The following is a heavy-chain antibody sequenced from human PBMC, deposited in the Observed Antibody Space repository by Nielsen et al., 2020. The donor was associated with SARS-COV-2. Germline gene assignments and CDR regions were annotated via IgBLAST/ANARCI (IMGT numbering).Heavy chain of an antibody. V-gene: IGHV4-30-2*01. Sequence: SETLSLTCAVSGGSISSGGYSWSWIRQPPGKGLEWIGYIYHSGSTYYNPSLKSRVTISVDRSKNQFSLKLSSVTAADTAVYYCARGEGYGGNPFEGRAALHYYYYGMDVWGQGTTVTVSS. D-gene: IGHD4-23*01. CDR1: GGSISSGGYS. CDR2: IYHSGST. J-gene: IGHJ6*02. CDR3: ARGEGYGGNPFEGRAALHYYYYGMDV.